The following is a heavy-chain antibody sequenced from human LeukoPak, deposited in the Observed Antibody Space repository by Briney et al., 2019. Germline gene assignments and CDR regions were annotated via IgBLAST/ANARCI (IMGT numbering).Heavy chain of an antibody. Sequence: GGSLRLSCAASGFTFSSYGMHWVRQAPGKGLEWVAFIRYDGSNKYYADSVKGRFTISRDIPKNTLYLQMNSLRAEDTAVYYCARALSGSYFSLFFYWGQGTLVTVSS. J-gene: IGHJ4*02. CDR2: IRYDGSNK. CDR3: ARALSGSYFSLFFY. CDR1: GFTFSSYG. D-gene: IGHD1-26*01. V-gene: IGHV3-30*02.